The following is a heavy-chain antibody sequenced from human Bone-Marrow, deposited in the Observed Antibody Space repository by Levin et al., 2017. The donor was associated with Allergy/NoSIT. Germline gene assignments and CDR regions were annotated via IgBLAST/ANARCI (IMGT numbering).Heavy chain of an antibody. D-gene: IGHD5-24*01. CDR3: ARGFPKKGMATITAVVY. V-gene: IGHV3-74*01. CDR1: GFTFSSYW. CDR2: INSDGSST. J-gene: IGHJ4*02. Sequence: GGSLRLSCAASGFTFSSYWMHWVRQAPGKGLVWVSRINSDGSSTSYADSVKGRFTISRDNAKNTLYLQMNSLRAEDTAVYYCARGFPKKGMATITAVVYWGQGTLVTVSS.